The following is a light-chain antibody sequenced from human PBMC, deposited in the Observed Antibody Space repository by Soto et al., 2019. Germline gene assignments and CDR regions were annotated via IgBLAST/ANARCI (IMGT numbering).Light chain of an antibody. V-gene: IGLV2-14*03. CDR3: SSYTSSITLCV. CDR1: SSDVGGYNY. J-gene: IGLJ1*01. Sequence: QSALTQPASVSGSPGQSITISCTGTSSDVGGYNYVSWYQQHPGKAPKLMIYEVSNRPSGVSNRFSGRKSGNTASLTISGLQAEDEADYYCSSYTSSITLCVFGTGTKLTVL. CDR2: EVS.